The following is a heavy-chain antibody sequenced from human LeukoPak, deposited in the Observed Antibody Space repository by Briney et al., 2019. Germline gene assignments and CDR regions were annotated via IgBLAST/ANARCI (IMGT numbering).Heavy chain of an antibody. J-gene: IGHJ5*02. V-gene: IGHV5-51*01. Sequence: HGESLKISCKASGYSFTNYWIGWVRQMPGKGLEWMAIINPGDSGTRYSPSFQGQVTISADKSISTVYLQWGSLKASDTAMYYCARQPGAGWFDPWGQGTLVTVSS. CDR1: GYSFTNYW. D-gene: IGHD3-10*01. CDR2: INPGDSGT. CDR3: ARQPGAGWFDP.